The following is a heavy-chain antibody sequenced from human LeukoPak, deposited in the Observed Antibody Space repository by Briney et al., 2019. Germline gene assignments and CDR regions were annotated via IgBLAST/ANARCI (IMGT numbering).Heavy chain of an antibody. D-gene: IGHD6-13*01. CDR1: GGTFSSYA. CDR2: IIPIFGTA. Sequence: SVKVSCKASGGTFSSYAISWVRQAPGQGLEWMGGIIPIFGTANYAQRFQGRVTITADESTSTAYMELSSLRSEDTAVYYCARSIAAALGNFDYWGQRTLVTVSS. V-gene: IGHV1-69*13. J-gene: IGHJ4*02. CDR3: ARSIAAALGNFDY.